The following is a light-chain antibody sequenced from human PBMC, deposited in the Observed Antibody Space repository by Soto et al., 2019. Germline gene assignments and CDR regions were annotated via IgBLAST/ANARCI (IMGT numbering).Light chain of an antibody. CDR2: GAS. CDR1: QSVSSDY. V-gene: IGKV3-20*01. J-gene: IGKJ1*01. Sequence: ATLSVSPGERATLSRRASQSVSSDYLAWYQQKPGQAPSLIIYGASRRVTGIPDKFSGSGSGTDCTLTISRLEPEDVAVYHCHQYGSSPWTLGQGTKVDIK. CDR3: HQYGSSPWT.